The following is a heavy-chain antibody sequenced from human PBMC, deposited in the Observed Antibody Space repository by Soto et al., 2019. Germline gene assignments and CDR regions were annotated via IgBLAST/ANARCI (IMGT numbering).Heavy chain of an antibody. Sequence: LRLSCAASGFIFSNYAMSWVRQSPGKGLEWVSSISGSGATTYYPDSVKGRFTISRDNSKNTLYLQMNSLRAEGTAVYYCAKDLLLEVDYWGQGTLVTVSS. J-gene: IGHJ4*02. V-gene: IGHV3-23*01. D-gene: IGHD1-1*01. CDR3: AKDLLLEVDY. CDR2: ISGSGATT. CDR1: GFIFSNYA.